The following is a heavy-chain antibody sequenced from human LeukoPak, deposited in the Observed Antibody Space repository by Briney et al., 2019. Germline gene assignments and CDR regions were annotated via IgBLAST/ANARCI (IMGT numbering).Heavy chain of an antibody. Sequence: ASVKVSCKASGCTFTSYGISWVRQAPGQGLEWMGWISAYNGNTNYAQKLQGRVTMTTDTSTSTAYMELRSLRSDDTAVYYCARDLSDSSGYYTYYFDYWGQGTLVTVSS. CDR1: GCTFTSYG. V-gene: IGHV1-18*01. CDR2: ISAYNGNT. D-gene: IGHD3-22*01. CDR3: ARDLSDSSGYYTYYFDY. J-gene: IGHJ4*02.